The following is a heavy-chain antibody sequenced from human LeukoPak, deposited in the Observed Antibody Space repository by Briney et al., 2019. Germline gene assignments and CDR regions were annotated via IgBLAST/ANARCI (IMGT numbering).Heavy chain of an antibody. CDR1: GGTFSSYA. Sequence: SVKVSCKASGGTFSSYAISWVRQAPGQGLEWMGGIIPIFGTANYAQKFQGRVTITTDESTSTAYMELSSLRSEDTAVYYCAARSGRFDAFDIWGQGTMVTVSS. D-gene: IGHD1-26*01. CDR2: IIPIFGTA. J-gene: IGHJ3*02. V-gene: IGHV1-69*05. CDR3: AARSGRFDAFDI.